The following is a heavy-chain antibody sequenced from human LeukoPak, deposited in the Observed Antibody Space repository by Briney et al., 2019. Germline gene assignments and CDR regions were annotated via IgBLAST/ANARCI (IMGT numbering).Heavy chain of an antibody. CDR2: IYYSGST. J-gene: IGHJ4*02. CDR1: GGSISSGSYY. V-gene: IGHV4-61*10. CDR3: ARSRYCTNGVCLHPFDY. Sequence: SQTLSLTCTVSGGSISSGSYYWSWIRQPAGKGLEWIGYIYYSGSTNYNPSLKSRVTISVDTSKNQFSLKLSSVTAADTAVYYCARSRYCTNGVCLHPFDYWGQGTLVTVSS. D-gene: IGHD2-8*01.